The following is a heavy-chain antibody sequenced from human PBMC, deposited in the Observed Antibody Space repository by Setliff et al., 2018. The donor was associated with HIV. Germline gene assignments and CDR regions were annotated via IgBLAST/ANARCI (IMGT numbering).Heavy chain of an antibody. Sequence: SETLSLTCTVSGGSIGGYYWSWIRQPPGTGLEWLGCIYSGGSTNYNPSLKSRVTISVDTSENQFSLKLTSVTAADTAMYFCARDATSEGYMDVWGKGTTVTVSS. CDR1: GGSIGGYY. V-gene: IGHV4-4*08. CDR3: ARDATSEGYMDV. CDR2: IYSGGST. J-gene: IGHJ6*03.